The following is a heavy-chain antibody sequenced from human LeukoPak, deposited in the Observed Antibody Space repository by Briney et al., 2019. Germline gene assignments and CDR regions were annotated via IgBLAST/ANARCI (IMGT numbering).Heavy chain of an antibody. V-gene: IGHV3-21*01. CDR3: ARDRGGYGDLNWFDP. D-gene: IGHD4-17*01. CDR1: GFTFSSYS. J-gene: IGHJ5*02. Sequence: PGGSLRLSCAASGFTFSSYSMNWVRQAPGKGLEWVSSISSSSSYIYYADSVKGRFTISRDNAKNSLYLQMNSLRAEDTAVYYCARDRGGYGDLNWFDPWGQGTLVTVSS. CDR2: ISSSSSYI.